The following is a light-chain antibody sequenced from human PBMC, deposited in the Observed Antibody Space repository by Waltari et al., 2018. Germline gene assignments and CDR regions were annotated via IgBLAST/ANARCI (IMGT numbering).Light chain of an antibody. V-gene: IGKV3-15*01. J-gene: IGKJ3*01. CDR1: QSVSTN. Sequence: IVMTQSPATLSVSPGERATLSCRASQSVSTNLAWYQQKPGQAPRLLIYGASARATGVPARFSGSGSGTEFTLTISSLQYEDFAVYYCQQYNNWPPLFTFGPGTKVDI. CDR3: QQYNNWPPLFT. CDR2: GAS.